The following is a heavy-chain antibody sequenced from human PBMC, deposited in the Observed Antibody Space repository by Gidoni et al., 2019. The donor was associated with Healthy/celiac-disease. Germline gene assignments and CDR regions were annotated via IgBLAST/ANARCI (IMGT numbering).Heavy chain of an antibody. CDR1: GGSISSGSYY. V-gene: IGHV4-61*02. CDR2: IYTSGST. D-gene: IGHD6-19*01. J-gene: IGHJ5*02. Sequence: QVQLQESGPGLVKPSQTLSLTCPVSGGSISSGSYYWSWIRQPAGKGLEWIGRIYTSGSTNYNPSLKSRVTISVDTSKNQFSLKLSSVTAADTAVYYCAREPWLTPQWLVRWFDPWGQGTLVTVSS. CDR3: AREPWLTPQWLVRWFDP.